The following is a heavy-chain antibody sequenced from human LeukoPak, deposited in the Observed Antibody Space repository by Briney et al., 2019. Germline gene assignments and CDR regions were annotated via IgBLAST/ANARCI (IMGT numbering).Heavy chain of an antibody. Sequence: EWIGYIYYSGSTNYNPSLKSRVTISVDTSKNQFSLKLSSVTAADTAVYYCASLSSLWAFDIWGQGTMVTVSS. J-gene: IGHJ3*02. D-gene: IGHD2/OR15-2a*01. CDR3: ASLSSLWAFDI. V-gene: IGHV4-59*08. CDR2: IYYSGST.